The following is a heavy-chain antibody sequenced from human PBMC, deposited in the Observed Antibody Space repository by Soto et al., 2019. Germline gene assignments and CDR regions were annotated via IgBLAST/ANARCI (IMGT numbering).Heavy chain of an antibody. J-gene: IGHJ4*02. V-gene: IGHV3-74*01. CDR3: ARDDNWNPFY. CDR1: GFTFSSYW. CDR2: LNNDGSST. Sequence: GGSLRLSCAASGFTFSSYWMHWVRQAPGKGLVWVSRLNNDGSSTSYADSVKGRFTISRDDAKNTLYLQMNSLRAEDTAVYYCARDDNWNPFYWGQGTLVTVSS. D-gene: IGHD1-20*01.